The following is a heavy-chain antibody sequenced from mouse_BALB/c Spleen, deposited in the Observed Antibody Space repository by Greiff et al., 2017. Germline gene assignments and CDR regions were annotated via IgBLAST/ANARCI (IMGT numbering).Heavy chain of an antibody. D-gene: IGHD2-14*01. V-gene: IGHV5-17*02. CDR1: GFTFSSFG. Sequence: EVQVVESGGGLVQPGGSRKLSCAASGFTFSSFGMHWVRQAPEKGLEWVAYISSGSSTIYYADTVKGRFTISRDNPKNTLFLQMTSLRSEDTAMYYCARSYRYDFDYWGQGTTLTVSS. CDR3: ARSYRYDFDY. J-gene: IGHJ2*01. CDR2: ISSGSSTI.